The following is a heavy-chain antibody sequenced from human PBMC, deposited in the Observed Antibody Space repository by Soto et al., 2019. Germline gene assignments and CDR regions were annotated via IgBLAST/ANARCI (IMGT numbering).Heavy chain of an antibody. D-gene: IGHD3-10*01. CDR1: GDSVTSHY. CDR2: ISYTGIT. CDR3: ARHGSGSYYTNWFDP. Sequence: SETLSLTCSFSGDSVTSHYLTWIRQSPEKGLEWIGYISYTGITQYNPSVKSRVTISVDTSNNQFSLKLSSVTAADTAVYFCARHGSGSYYTNWFDPWGQGTLVTVS. V-gene: IGHV4-59*08. J-gene: IGHJ5*02.